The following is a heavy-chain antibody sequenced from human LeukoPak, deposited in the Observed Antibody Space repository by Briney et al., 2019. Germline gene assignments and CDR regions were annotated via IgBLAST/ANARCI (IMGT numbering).Heavy chain of an antibody. CDR1: GYTFTSYA. V-gene: IGHV1-3*01. J-gene: IGHJ4*02. CDR2: INAGNGNT. CDR3: ARPSYYGSGSYRN. D-gene: IGHD3-10*01. Sequence: ASVKVSCKASGYTFTSYAMHWVRLAPGQRLEWMGWINAGNGNTKYSQKFQGRVTITRDTSASTAYMELSSLRSEYTAVYYFARPSYYGSGSYRNWGQGTLVTVSS.